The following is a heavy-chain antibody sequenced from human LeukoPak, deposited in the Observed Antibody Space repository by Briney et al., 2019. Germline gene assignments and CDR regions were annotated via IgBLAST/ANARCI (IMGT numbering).Heavy chain of an antibody. CDR2: IYHGGTT. CDR1: GGSISSSNW. J-gene: IGHJ4*02. CDR3: ARNYYGSGTYPFDY. Sequence: PSGTLSLTCAVSGGSISSSNWWSWVRQPPGKGLEWIGEIYHGGTTNYNPSLKSRVTISVDKSKNQFSLRLSSVTAADTAVYYCARNYYGSGTYPFDYWGQGTLVTVSS. V-gene: IGHV4-4*02. D-gene: IGHD3-10*01.